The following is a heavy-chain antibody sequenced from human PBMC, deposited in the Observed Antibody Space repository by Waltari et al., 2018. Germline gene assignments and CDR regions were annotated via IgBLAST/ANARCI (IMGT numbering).Heavy chain of an antibody. CDR2: ISYDGSNK. CDR3: ARGAYGSSGP. Sequence: QVQLVESGGGVVQPGRSLRLSCAASGFTFSSYAMHWVRQAPGKGLEWVAGISYDGSNKYSADSVKGRFTISRDNSKNTLYLQMNSLRAEDTAVYYCARGAYGSSGPWGQGTLVTVSS. CDR1: GFTFSSYA. V-gene: IGHV3-30-3*01. D-gene: IGHD2-15*01. J-gene: IGHJ5*02.